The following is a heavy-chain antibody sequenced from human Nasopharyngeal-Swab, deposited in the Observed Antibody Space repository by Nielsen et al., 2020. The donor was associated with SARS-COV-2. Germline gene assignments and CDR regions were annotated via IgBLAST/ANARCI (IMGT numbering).Heavy chain of an antibody. Sequence: SLKISCAASGFTFADYAMHWVRQAPGKGLEWVSGISWNSGSIGYADSVKGRFTISRDNAKNSLYLQMNSLRAEDTALYYCAKSYAGDAFDIWGQGIMVTVSS. CDR2: ISWNSGSI. V-gene: IGHV3-9*01. CDR3: AKSYAGDAFDI. CDR1: GFTFADYA. D-gene: IGHD2-8*01. J-gene: IGHJ3*02.